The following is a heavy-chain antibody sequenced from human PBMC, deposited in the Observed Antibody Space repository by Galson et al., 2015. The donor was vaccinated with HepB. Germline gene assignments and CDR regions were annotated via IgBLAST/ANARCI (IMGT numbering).Heavy chain of an antibody. CDR2: ISAYNGNT. Sequence: SVKVSCKASGYTFTSYGISWVRQAPGQGLEWMGWISAYNGNTNYAQKLQGRVTMTTDTSTSTAYMELRSLRSDDTAVYYCAREGLFGLRSGLYYFDYWGQGTLVTVSS. D-gene: IGHD3-10*02. V-gene: IGHV1-18*04. CDR3: AREGLFGLRSGLYYFDY. J-gene: IGHJ4*02. CDR1: GYTFTSYG.